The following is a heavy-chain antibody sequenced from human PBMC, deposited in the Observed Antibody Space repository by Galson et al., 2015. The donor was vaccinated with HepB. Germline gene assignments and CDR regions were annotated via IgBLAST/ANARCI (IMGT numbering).Heavy chain of an antibody. CDR2: IIPGTGHT. Sequence: SVKVSCKASGYIFTNYAMHWVRQAPGQRLECMGWIIPGTGHTQHSQKFQGRITMTRDTSANTAYMDLSSLTSEDTAVYYCARTSSGYPRNFDLWGPGTLVTVSS. CDR1: GYIFTNYA. V-gene: IGHV1-3*01. J-gene: IGHJ2*01. CDR3: ARTSSGYPRNFDL. D-gene: IGHD3-22*01.